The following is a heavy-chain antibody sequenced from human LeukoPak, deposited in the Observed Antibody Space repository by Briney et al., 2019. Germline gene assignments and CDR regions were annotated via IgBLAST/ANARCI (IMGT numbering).Heavy chain of an antibody. CDR1: GFTFSNYW. D-gene: IGHD3-22*01. J-gene: IGHJ4*02. V-gene: IGHV3-7*01. Sequence: GGSLRLSCAASGFTFSNYWMSWVRQAPGKGLEWVANIKQDGSDIHYVDSVKGRFTISRDNSQNSLYLQMNSLRADDTAVYYCARGRFQYDSSGYSSFYYWGQGTLVTVSS. CDR3: ARGRFQYDSSGYSSFYY. CDR2: IKQDGSDI.